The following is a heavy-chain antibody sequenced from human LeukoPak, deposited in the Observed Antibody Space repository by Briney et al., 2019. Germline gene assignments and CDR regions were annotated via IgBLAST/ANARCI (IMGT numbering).Heavy chain of an antibody. CDR1: GFTFTSYS. D-gene: IGHD1-26*01. J-gene: IGHJ4*02. V-gene: IGHV3-23*01. CDR2: TSDRGDYT. CDR3: AKKAQYNGNYPLDY. Sequence: GGSLRLSCAASGFTFTSYSMSWVRQAHGKGLERVSGTSDRGDYTYYADSVKGRFTISRDNSKNTLYLQMNSLRAEDTALYFCAKKAQYNGNYPLDYWGQGTLVTVSS.